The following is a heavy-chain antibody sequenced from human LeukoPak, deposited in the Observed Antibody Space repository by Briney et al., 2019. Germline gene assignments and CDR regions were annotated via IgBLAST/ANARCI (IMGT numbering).Heavy chain of an antibody. V-gene: IGHV4-38-2*02. CDR1: DYSISSGYY. CDR2: IYHSGST. Sequence: SETLSLTCTISDYSISSGYYWGWIRQPPGKGLEWIGSIYHSGSTYYNPSLKSRVTIAVDTSKNQFSLKLTSVTAADTAVYYCARSLPTTGTKYWGQGTLVTVSS. CDR3: ARSLPTTGTKY. D-gene: IGHD1-7*01. J-gene: IGHJ4*02.